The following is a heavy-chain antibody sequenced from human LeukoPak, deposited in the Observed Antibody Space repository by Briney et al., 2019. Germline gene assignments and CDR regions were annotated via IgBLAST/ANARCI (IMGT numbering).Heavy chain of an antibody. Sequence: PGGSLRLSCAASGFTFSSYWMHWVRQAPGKGLVWVSRINSDGSSTSYADSVKGRFTISRDNAKNTLYLQMNSLRAEDTAVYYCARVPHVPLPYYYYYMDVWGKGTTVTVSS. D-gene: IGHD2-2*01. V-gene: IGHV3-74*01. CDR3: ARVPHVPLPYYYYYMDV. CDR2: INSDGSST. CDR1: GFTFSSYW. J-gene: IGHJ6*03.